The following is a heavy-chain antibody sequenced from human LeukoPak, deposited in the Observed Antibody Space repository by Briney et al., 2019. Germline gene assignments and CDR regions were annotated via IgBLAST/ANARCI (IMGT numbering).Heavy chain of an antibody. Sequence: GGSLRLSCTASGFTFSSYWMSWVRQAPGKGLEWVANIRQDGGLKHYVDSVKGRFTISRDNTENSLYLQMNSLRAEDTAVYYCAREIVGAIKSYFDYWGQGTLVTASS. CDR3: AREIVGAIKSYFDY. D-gene: IGHD1-26*01. CDR2: IRQDGGLK. J-gene: IGHJ4*02. V-gene: IGHV3-7*01. CDR1: GFTFSSYW.